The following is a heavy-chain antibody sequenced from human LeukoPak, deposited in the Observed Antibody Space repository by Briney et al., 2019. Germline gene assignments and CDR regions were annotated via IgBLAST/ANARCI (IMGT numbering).Heavy chain of an antibody. Sequence: PGRSLRLSCTASGFPFCDYAMSWVRQAPGKGLEWVGFIRSKAYGGTTEFAASVKGRFTISRDDSKSIAYLQMNSLKIEDTAVYYCTTFNWNPSDNWGQGTLVTVSS. CDR3: TTFNWNPSDN. CDR2: IRSKAYGGTT. D-gene: IGHD1-20*01. CDR1: GFPFCDYA. J-gene: IGHJ4*02. V-gene: IGHV3-49*04.